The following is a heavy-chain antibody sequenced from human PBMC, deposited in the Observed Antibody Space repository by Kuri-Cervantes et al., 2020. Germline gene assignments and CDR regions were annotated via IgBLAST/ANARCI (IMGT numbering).Heavy chain of an antibody. CDR1: GFTFDDYA. Sequence: GGSLRLSCAASGFTFDDYAMHCVRQASGKGLEWVGLIANRGSNYATVNAASVGGRFTFSRDDSKNTAYLQMNSLKTEDTAVYFCTRGFCSGGSCGYMDVWGKGTTVTVSS. CDR2: IANRGSNYAT. V-gene: IGHV3-73*01. CDR3: TRGFCSGGSCGYMDV. D-gene: IGHD2-15*01. J-gene: IGHJ6*03.